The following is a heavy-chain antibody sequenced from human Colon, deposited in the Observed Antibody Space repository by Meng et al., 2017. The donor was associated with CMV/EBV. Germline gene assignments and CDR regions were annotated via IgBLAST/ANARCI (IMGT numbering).Heavy chain of an antibody. CDR3: ARAGDDYFEL. CDR2: INPNMGGP. Sequence: ASVKVSCKASVYTFTGYKIHWVRQAPGQGLEWMGWINPNMGGPTYAQKFKGRVNVTRDTSISTVYMEVNSLTSDDTAVYYCARAGDDYFELWGQGTLVTVSS. V-gene: IGHV1-2*02. CDR1: VYTFTGYK. J-gene: IGHJ4*02. D-gene: IGHD5-24*01.